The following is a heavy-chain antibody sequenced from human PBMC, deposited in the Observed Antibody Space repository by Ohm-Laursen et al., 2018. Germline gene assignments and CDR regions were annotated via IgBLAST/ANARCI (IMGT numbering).Heavy chain of an antibody. J-gene: IGHJ3*02. CDR3: ARDYADDSSGYYSAAFDI. CDR2: IIPIFGTA. CDR1: GYTFTNYY. V-gene: IGHV1-69*01. Sequence: SSVKVSCKASGYTFTNYYMHWVRQAPGQGLEWMGGIIPIFGTANYAQKFQGRVTITADESTSTAYMELSSLRSEDTAVYYCARDYADDSSGYYSAAFDIWGQGTMVTVSS. D-gene: IGHD3-22*01.